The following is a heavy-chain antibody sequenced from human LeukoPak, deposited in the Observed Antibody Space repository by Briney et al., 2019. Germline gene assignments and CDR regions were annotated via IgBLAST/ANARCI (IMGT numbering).Heavy chain of an antibody. CDR3: ARGPGYYYDSSGSEGGDY. Sequence: GGSLRLSCAASGFTFSSYGMHWVRQAPGEGLEWVAVIWYDGSNKYYADSVKGRFTISRDNSKNTLYLQMNSLRAEDTAVYYCARGPGYYYDSSGSEGGDYWGQGTLVTVSS. CDR2: IWYDGSNK. J-gene: IGHJ4*02. D-gene: IGHD3-22*01. CDR1: GFTFSSYG. V-gene: IGHV3-33*01.